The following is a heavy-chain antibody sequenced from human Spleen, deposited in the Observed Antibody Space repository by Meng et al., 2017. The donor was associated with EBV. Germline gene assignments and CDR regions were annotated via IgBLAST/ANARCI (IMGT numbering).Heavy chain of an antibody. CDR2: LIPMSGAP. J-gene: IGHJ4*02. V-gene: IGHV1-69*01. CDR3: ASESGRGFTPDY. D-gene: IGHD3-10*01. CDR1: GYTFPTNY. Sequence: QVQLVHAGAEVKKPGASVKVSCKASGYTFPTNYIHWVRQAPGQGLEWMGGLIPMSGAPHYAQKFQDRVTIIADESTSTHSMELNNLRFEDTAMCYCASESGRGFTPDYWGQGTLVTVGS.